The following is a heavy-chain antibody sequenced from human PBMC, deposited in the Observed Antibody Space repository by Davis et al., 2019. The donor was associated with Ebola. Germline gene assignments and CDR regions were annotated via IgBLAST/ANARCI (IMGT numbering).Heavy chain of an antibody. J-gene: IGHJ6*02. D-gene: IGHD3-3*01. Sequence: ASVKVSCKASGYTFTSYDINWVRQATGQGLEWMGWMNPNSGNTGYAQKFQGRVTMTRNPSISTAYMELSSLRSEDTAVYYCAGGARDFWSTETNYYYYYGMDVWGQGTTVTVSS. CDR2: MNPNSGNT. CDR1: GYTFTSYD. V-gene: IGHV1-8*01. CDR3: AGGARDFWSTETNYYYYYGMDV.